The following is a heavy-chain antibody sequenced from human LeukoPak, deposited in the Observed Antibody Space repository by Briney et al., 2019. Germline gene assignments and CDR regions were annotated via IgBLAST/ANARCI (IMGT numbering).Heavy chain of an antibody. CDR2: IWYDGSNK. Sequence: GGSLRLSCAASGFTFSSYGMHWVRQAPGKGLEWVAVIWYDGSNKYYADSVKGRFTISRDNSKNTLYLQMNSLRTEDTAVYYCTTALRGIIYWGQGTLVTVSS. CDR3: TTALRGIIY. CDR1: GFTFSSYG. D-gene: IGHD3-10*01. V-gene: IGHV3-33*01. J-gene: IGHJ4*02.